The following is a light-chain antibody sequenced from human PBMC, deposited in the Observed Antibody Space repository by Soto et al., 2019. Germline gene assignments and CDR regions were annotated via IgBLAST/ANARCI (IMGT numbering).Light chain of an antibody. CDR2: GAS. CDR1: QSVSSNN. V-gene: IGKV3-20*01. J-gene: IGKJ1*01. CDR3: QQYHNWPRT. Sequence: EIVLTQSPGTLSLSPGERATLSCRASQSVSSNNLAWYQQRPGQAPRVVIYGASTRATGIPERFSGSGSGTDFTLTISRLEPEDFAVYYCQQYHNWPRTFGQGTKVEIK.